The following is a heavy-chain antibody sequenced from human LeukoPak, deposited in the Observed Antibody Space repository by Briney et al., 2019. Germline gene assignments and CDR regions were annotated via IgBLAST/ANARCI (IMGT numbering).Heavy chain of an antibody. CDR3: ARKYSWRAGAVDY. CDR1: GCSFSGYY. D-gene: IGHD6-6*01. J-gene: IGHJ4*02. Sequence: PSETLSLTCAVYGCSFSGYYWSWIRQPPGKGLVWIGEINSGGSTNYYPSLKRGVSISVDTTKNQLFLKLSSVIAADTAVYYCARKYSWRAGAVDYWGQGTLVTVSS. V-gene: IGHV4-34*01. CDR2: INSGGST.